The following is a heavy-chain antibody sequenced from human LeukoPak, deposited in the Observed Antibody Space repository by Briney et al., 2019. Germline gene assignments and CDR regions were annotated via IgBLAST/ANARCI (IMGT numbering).Heavy chain of an antibody. J-gene: IGHJ3*02. CDR1: GYTFTGYY. D-gene: IGHD6-19*01. Sequence: ASVKVSCTASGYTFTGYYMHWVRQAPGQGLEWMGWINPNSGGTNYAQKFQGRVTMTRDTSISTAYMELSRLRSDDTAVYYCAAVAGLGNAFDIWGQGTMVTVSS. CDR2: INPNSGGT. V-gene: IGHV1-2*02. CDR3: AAVAGLGNAFDI.